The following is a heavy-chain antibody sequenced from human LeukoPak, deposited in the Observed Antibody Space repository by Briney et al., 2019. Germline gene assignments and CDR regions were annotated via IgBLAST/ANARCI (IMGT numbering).Heavy chain of an antibody. D-gene: IGHD6-13*01. CDR3: ARGGTGYSTSWYFDY. V-gene: IGHV4-59*08. CDR1: GGSISGFD. J-gene: IGHJ4*02. CDR2: IYYTGST. Sequence: PSETLSLTCTVSGGSISGFDWSWIRQPPGKGLEWIGYIYYTGSTYYNPSLKSRVTISVDTSKNQFSLKLSSVTAADTAVYYCARGGTGYSTSWYFDYWGQGTLVTVSS.